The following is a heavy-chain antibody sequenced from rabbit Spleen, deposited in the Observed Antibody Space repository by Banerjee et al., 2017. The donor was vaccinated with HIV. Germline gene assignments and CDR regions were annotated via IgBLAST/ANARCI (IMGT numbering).Heavy chain of an antibody. J-gene: IGHJ3*01. D-gene: IGHD4-1*01. CDR1: GFDFTNYY. Sequence: QQQLVESGGGLVKPGASLTLTCKASGFDFTNYYITWVRQAPGKGLEWIGIIYAAKGSTDYASWVNGRFTISSDNAQSTVDLKMTSLTAADTATYFCARAIVPWLGLTRLDLWGPGTLVTVS. CDR3: ARAIVPWLGLTRLDL. CDR2: IYAAKGST. V-gene: IGHV1S43*01.